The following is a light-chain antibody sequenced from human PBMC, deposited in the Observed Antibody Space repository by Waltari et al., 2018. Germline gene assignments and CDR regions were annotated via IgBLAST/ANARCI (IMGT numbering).Light chain of an antibody. J-gene: IGKJ5*01. CDR1: QTINSY. V-gene: IGKV1-39*01. CDR2: GAS. Sequence: DIQMTQSPSSLSASVGDSVTITCRASQTINSYLNWYQQKPGRAPKLLSYGASTLQSGVQSRFGGSGSGTRFTLTISSLQPEDIATYYCQQTYTTLIAFGQGTRLEIK. CDR3: QQTYTTLIA.